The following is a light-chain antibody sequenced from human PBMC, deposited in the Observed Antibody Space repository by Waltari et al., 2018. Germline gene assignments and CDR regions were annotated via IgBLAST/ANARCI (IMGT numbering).Light chain of an antibody. Sequence: DIVMTQSPLSLPVTPGEPASISCRSSQSLLHSNGYNYLDWYLQKPGQSPQLLIYLGSNRASGVPDRFIGSESGTDFTLKISRVEAEDVGVYYCMQALQIPWTFGQGTKVEIK. V-gene: IGKV2-28*01. CDR2: LGS. CDR3: MQALQIPWT. CDR1: QSLLHSNGYNY. J-gene: IGKJ1*01.